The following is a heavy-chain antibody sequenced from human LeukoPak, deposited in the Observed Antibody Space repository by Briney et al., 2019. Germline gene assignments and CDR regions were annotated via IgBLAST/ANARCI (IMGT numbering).Heavy chain of an antibody. CDR2: ISAYDGNT. V-gene: IGHV1-18*01. D-gene: IGHD3-3*01. CDR1: GYTFTNYS. J-gene: IGHJ4*02. Sequence: AAVTVSFKSSGYTFTNYSITWVRQAPGQGVEWMGWISAYDGNTNYAQKLQDRVTMTTDTSTSTAYMEMRSLRSDDTAVYYCARAQIDFWRGYYSIWGQGTLVTVSS. CDR3: ARAQIDFWRGYYSI.